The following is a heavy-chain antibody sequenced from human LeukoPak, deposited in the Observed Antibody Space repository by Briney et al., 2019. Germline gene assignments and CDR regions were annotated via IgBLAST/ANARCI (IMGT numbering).Heavy chain of an antibody. Sequence: SETLSLTCAVYGGSFSGYYWSWIRQPPGKGLEWIGEINHSGSTNYNPSLKSRVTISVDTSKNQFSLKLSSVTAADTAVYYCARAPRIAAAGTWFDPWGQGTLVTVSS. CDR1: GGSFSGYY. D-gene: IGHD6-13*01. V-gene: IGHV4-34*01. CDR2: INHSGST. J-gene: IGHJ5*02. CDR3: ARAPRIAAAGTWFDP.